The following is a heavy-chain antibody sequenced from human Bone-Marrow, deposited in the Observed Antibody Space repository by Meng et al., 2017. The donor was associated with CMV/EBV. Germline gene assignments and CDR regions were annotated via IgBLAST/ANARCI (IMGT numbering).Heavy chain of an antibody. Sequence: GESLKISCAASGFTFSSYEMNWVRQAPGKGLEWVSYISSSGSTIYYADSVKGRFTISRDNAKNSLYLQMNSLRAKDTAVYYCARDYDFWSGYYERRGDGMDVWGQGTTVTVSS. CDR3: ARDYDFWSGYYERRGDGMDV. CDR1: GFTFSSYE. D-gene: IGHD3-3*01. CDR2: ISSSGSTI. J-gene: IGHJ6*02. V-gene: IGHV3-48*03.